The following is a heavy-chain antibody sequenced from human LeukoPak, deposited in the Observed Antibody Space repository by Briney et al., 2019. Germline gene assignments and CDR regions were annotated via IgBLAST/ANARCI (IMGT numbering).Heavy chain of an antibody. CDR1: GGSISSYY. CDR2: IYASGST. J-gene: IGHJ5*02. CDR3: ARAIYGDYDQVGFDP. Sequence: PSETLSLTCTVSGGSISSYYWSWIRQPAGRGLEWIGRIYASGSTNSNPSLKSRATMSVDTSKNQFSLKLSSVTAADTAVYYCARAIYGDYDQVGFDPWGQGTLVTVSS. D-gene: IGHD4-17*01. V-gene: IGHV4-4*07.